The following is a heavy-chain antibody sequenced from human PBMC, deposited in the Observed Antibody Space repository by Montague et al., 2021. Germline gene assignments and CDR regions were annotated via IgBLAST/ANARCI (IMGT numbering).Heavy chain of an antibody. Sequence: SETLSLTCTVTGGSISEFYWSWIRQSPEKGLEWIGYIYDSGTTNSNPSLKSRVTISADTSMNQFSLNLRSVTAADTAVYYCARRGGTMVRGVKGYMDVWGKGTTVTVSS. CDR3: ARRGGTMVRGVKGYMDV. J-gene: IGHJ6*03. CDR1: GGSISEFY. CDR2: IYDSGTT. D-gene: IGHD3-10*01. V-gene: IGHV4-59*08.